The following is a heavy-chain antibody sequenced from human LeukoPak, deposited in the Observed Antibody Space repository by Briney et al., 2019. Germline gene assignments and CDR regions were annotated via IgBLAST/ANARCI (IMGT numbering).Heavy chain of an antibody. V-gene: IGHV1-69*01. CDR3: AKDRYGGSYRLYYFDY. J-gene: IGHJ4*02. D-gene: IGHD1-26*01. CDR2: IIPIFGTA. Sequence: GSSVKVSCKASGGTFSSYAISWVRQAPGQGLEWMGGIIPIFGTANYGQKFQGRVTITADESTSTAYMELSSLRSEDTAVYYCAKDRYGGSYRLYYFDYWGQGTLVTVSS. CDR1: GGTFSSYA.